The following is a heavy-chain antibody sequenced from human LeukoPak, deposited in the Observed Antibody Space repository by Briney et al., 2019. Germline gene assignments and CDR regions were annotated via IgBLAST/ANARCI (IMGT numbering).Heavy chain of an antibody. D-gene: IGHD2-15*01. CDR3: ARDLGVARHVDY. Sequence: PSQTLSLTCTVAGGSISSGGYYWSVIRQHPGKGLEWIGYIYYSGSTYYNPSLKSRVTISVDTSKNQFSLKLSSVTAADAAVYYCARDLGVARHVDYWGQGTLVTVSS. V-gene: IGHV4-31*03. CDR2: IYYSGST. J-gene: IGHJ4*02. CDR1: GGSISSGGYY.